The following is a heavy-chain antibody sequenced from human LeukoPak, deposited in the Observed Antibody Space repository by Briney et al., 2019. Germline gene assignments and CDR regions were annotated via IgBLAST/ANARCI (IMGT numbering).Heavy chain of an antibody. V-gene: IGHV6-1*01. Sequence: SQTLSLTCALSGDSVSSNSAAWNWIRQSPSRGLEWLGRPYYRSKWYNDYAVSVKSRITINPDTSKNQFSLQLNSVTPEDTAVYYCAGDLDWSHSSGYYYSAFDIWGQGTMVTVSS. J-gene: IGHJ3*02. CDR2: PYYRSKWYN. D-gene: IGHD3-22*01. CDR1: GDSVSSNSAA. CDR3: AGDLDWSHSSGYYYSAFDI.